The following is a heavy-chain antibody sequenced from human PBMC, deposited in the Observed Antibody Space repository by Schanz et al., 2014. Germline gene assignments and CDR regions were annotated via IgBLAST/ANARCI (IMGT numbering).Heavy chain of an antibody. D-gene: IGHD3-3*01. V-gene: IGHV1-18*01. CDR2: ISVYNHNK. J-gene: IGHJ4*02. Sequence: QIQLVQSGPEVKKPGATVKVSCKASGYIFINSGISWVRQAPGQRLEWMGWISVYNHNKEYDQKFQGRLTMTTDTSTSTAYMALTDLRSDDTAVYYSARDRRFCCRDDLYYFDSWGQGTLVTVSS. CDR3: ARDRRFCCRDDLYYFDS. CDR1: GYIFINSG.